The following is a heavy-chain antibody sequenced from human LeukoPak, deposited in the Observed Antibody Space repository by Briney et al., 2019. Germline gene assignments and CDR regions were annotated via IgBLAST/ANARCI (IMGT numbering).Heavy chain of an antibody. CDR1: GFTFSSYA. J-gene: IGHJ6*02. V-gene: IGHV3-30-3*01. CDR2: ISYDGSNK. CDR3: AGEDIVVVPAAMPKDSYYYYGMDV. D-gene: IGHD2-2*01. Sequence: GRSLRLSCAASGFTFSSYAMHWVRQAPGKGLEWVAVISYDGSNKYYADSVKGRFTISRDNSKNTLYLQMNSLRAEDTAVYYCAGEDIVVVPAAMPKDSYYYYGMDVWGQGTTVTVSS.